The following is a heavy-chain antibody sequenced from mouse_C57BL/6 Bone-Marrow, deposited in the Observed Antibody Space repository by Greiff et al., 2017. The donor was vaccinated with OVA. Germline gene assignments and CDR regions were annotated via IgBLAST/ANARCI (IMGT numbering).Heavy chain of an antibody. D-gene: IGHD3-2*02. V-gene: IGHV1-81*01. J-gene: IGHJ4*01. CDR1: GYTFTSYG. CDR3: ACSGYYYAMDY. CDR2: IYPRSGNT. Sequence: QVQLKQSGAELARPGASVKLSCKASGYTFTSYGISWVKQRPGQGLEWIGEIYPRSGNTYYNEKFKGKATLTADKPSSTAYMEIRSLTSEDAAVYFCACSGYYYAMDYWGQGTSVTVSA.